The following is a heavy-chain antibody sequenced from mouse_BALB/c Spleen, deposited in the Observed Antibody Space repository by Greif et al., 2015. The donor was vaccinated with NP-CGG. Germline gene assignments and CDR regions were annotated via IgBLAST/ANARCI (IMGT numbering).Heavy chain of an antibody. J-gene: IGHJ4*01. CDR1: GFSLTSYG. CDR3: ARHYYGSSYAMDY. Sequence: VMLVESGPGLVAPSQSLSITCTISGFSLTSYGVHWVRQPPGKGLEWLVVIWSDGSTTYNSALKSRLSISKDNSKSXAFLKMNSLQTDDTAMYYCARHYYGSSYAMDYWGQGTSVTVSS. CDR2: IWSDGST. D-gene: IGHD1-1*01. V-gene: IGHV2-6-1*01.